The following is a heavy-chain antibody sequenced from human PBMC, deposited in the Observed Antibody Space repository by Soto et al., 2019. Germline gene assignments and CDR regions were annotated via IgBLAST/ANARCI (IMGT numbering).Heavy chain of an antibody. D-gene: IGHD2-21*01. CDR1: GYTSSNYD. CDR3: VGCDIDCYESVNAVGM. Sequence: QVQLVQSGAELRKPGASVKVSCKTSGYTSSNYDVSWVRQAPGQGLEWMGRISAYNNHTNYALNFQGRVTLTTDTSTSTAYMELRSLRSDDTAVYYCVGCDIDCYESVNAVGMWGQGTLVTVSS. V-gene: IGHV1-18*01. J-gene: IGHJ3*02. CDR2: ISAYNNHT.